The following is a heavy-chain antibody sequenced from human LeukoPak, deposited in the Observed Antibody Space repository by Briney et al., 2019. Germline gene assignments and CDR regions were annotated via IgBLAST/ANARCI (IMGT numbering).Heavy chain of an antibody. CDR1: GGSISSYY. D-gene: IGHD2-21*01. V-gene: IGHV4-4*07. CDR2: IYTRGST. J-gene: IGHJ4*02. Sequence: SETLSLTCTVSGGSISSYYWSRIRQPAGKGLEWIGGIYTRGSTNYNPSLKSRVTMSVDTSKNQSSLKLSSVTAADTAVYYCARWVLFAGFDYWGQGTLVTVSS. CDR3: ARWVLFAGFDY.